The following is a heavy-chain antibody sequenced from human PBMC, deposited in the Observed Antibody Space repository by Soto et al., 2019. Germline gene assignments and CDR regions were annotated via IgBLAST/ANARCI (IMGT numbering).Heavy chain of an antibody. CDR1: GGSISSSNYH. V-gene: IGHV4-39*01. D-gene: IGHD3-22*01. J-gene: IGHJ4*02. Sequence: SETLSLTCTVSGGSISSSNYHWDWIRQPPGKGLEWIGSIYYSGSTYYNPSLKSRVTISVDTSKNQFSLKLTSVTATDTAVYYCARRRSTGYSPLDYWGQETLVTVSS. CDR2: IYYSGST. CDR3: ARRRSTGYSPLDY.